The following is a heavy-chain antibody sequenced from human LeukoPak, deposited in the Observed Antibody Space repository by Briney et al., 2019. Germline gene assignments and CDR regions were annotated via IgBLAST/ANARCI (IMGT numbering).Heavy chain of an antibody. CDR1: GGSISSYY. Sequence: SETLSLTCTVSGGSISSYYWSCIRQPPGKGLEWIGEINHSGRTNYNPSLKSRVTISVDTSKNQFSLKLTSVTAADTAVYYCAREGGGFDYWGQGTLVTVSS. CDR3: AREGGGFDY. J-gene: IGHJ4*02. V-gene: IGHV4-34*01. CDR2: INHSGRT. D-gene: IGHD3-16*01.